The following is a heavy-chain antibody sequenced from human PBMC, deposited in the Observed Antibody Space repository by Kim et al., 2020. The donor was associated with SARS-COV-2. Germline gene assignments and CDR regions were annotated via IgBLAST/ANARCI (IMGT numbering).Heavy chain of an antibody. D-gene: IGHD3-10*01. V-gene: IGHV3-23*03. Sequence: GGSLRLSCAASGFMFSSYAMSWVRQAPGKGLEWVSHVYGGDSSTYYADSVKGRFTISRDISKNTLYLQMNSLRAEDTAVYYCAREGVPYGSGSHYNYFDRGGQGALVTVSS. CDR2: VYGGDSST. CDR1: GFMFSSYA. CDR3: AREGVPYGSGSHYNYFDR. J-gene: IGHJ4*02.